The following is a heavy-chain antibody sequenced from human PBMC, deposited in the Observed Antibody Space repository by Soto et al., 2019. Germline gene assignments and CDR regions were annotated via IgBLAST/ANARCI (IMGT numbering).Heavy chain of an antibody. CDR2: ISDSGGST. V-gene: IGHV3-23*01. CDR1: GFTFSSYA. J-gene: IGHJ3*02. CDR3: AKDGGVNFAASSSDAFDI. D-gene: IGHD2-15*01. Sequence: EVQLLESGGGLVPPGGSLRLSCAASGFTFSSYAMSWVRQAPGKGLEWVSSISDSGGSTYYADSVKGRFIISRDNAKNTLYLQMNSLKAEDTAVYYCAKDGGVNFAASSSDAFDIWGQGTMVTVSS.